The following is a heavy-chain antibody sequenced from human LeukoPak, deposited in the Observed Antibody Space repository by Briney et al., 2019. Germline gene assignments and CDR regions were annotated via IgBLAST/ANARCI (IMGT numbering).Heavy chain of an antibody. CDR1: GFTFSTCA. Sequence: GGSLRLSCAASGFTFSTCAMSWVRQAPGKGLEWVSSISGSGGSTHYVDSVKGRFTISRDKTKNTLYLQMNSLRAEDTAVYYCAKSSYYDASGYYREYYFDSWGQGTLVTVSS. V-gene: IGHV3-23*01. D-gene: IGHD3-22*01. J-gene: IGHJ4*02. CDR3: AKSSYYDASGYYREYYFDS. CDR2: ISGSGGST.